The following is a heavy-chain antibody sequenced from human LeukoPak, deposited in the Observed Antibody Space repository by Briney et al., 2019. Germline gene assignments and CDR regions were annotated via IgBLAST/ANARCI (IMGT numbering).Heavy chain of an antibody. CDR3: ARRRDLYSGSYYPFDY. Sequence: GESLKISCKGSGYSFTNYWIGWVRQMPGKGLKWMGIIYPGDSDARYSPSFQGQITISADKSISTAYLQWSSLKASDTAMYYCARRRDLYSGSYYPFDYWGQGTLVTVSS. V-gene: IGHV5-51*01. CDR1: GYSFTNYW. J-gene: IGHJ4*02. D-gene: IGHD1-26*01. CDR2: IYPGDSDA.